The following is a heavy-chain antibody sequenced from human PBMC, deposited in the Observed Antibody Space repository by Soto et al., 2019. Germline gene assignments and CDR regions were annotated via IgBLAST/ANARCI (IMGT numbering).Heavy chain of an antibody. J-gene: IGHJ4*02. V-gene: IGHV1-2*02. CDR3: GRGRSGQIVVFY. CDR1: GYTFTEFD. CDR2: IGPESGAT. Sequence: ASVKVSCKTSGYTFTEFDINWVRQAPEQGPEWMGEIGPESGATRYAQKFQGRVTMTRDTSITTVYMELNNLSPDDTAVYYCGRGRSGQIVVFYWGQGTPVTVSS. D-gene: IGHD1-26*01.